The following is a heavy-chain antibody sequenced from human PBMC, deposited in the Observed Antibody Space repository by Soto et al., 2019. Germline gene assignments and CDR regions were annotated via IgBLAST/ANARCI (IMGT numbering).Heavy chain of an antibody. CDR1: GGSFSGYY. CDR2: INHSGST. J-gene: IGHJ4*02. CDR3: ARGAWGYCSSTSCRQLDY. V-gene: IGHV4-34*01. Sequence: NPSETLSLTCAVYGGSFSGYYWSWIRQPPGKGLEWIGEINHSGSTNYNPSLKSRVTISVNTSKNQFSLKLSSVTAADTAVYYCARGAWGYCSSTSCRQLDYWGQGTLVTVSS. D-gene: IGHD2-2*01.